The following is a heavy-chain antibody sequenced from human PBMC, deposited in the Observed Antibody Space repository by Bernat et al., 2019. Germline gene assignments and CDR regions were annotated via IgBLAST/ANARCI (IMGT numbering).Heavy chain of an antibody. D-gene: IGHD2-21*02. CDR3: ATVMLLAYCGGDCYRGGAFDI. CDR2: FDPEDGET. CDR1: GYTLTELS. Sequence: QVQLVQSGAEVKKPGASVKVSCTVSGYTLTELSMHWVRQAPGKGLEWMGGFDPEDGETIYAQKFQGRVTMTEDTSTDTAYMELSSLRSEDTAVYYCATVMLLAYCGGDCYRGGAFDIWGQGTMVTVSS. J-gene: IGHJ3*02. V-gene: IGHV1-24*01.